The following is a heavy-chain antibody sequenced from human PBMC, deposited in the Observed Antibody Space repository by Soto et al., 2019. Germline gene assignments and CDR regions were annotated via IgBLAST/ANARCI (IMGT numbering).Heavy chain of an antibody. CDR2: INPNTGGT. D-gene: IGHD3-22*01. V-gene: IGHV1-2*04. Sequence: QVQLVQSGAEVKKPGASVKVSCKTSGYTFTGYYMHWVRQAPGQGLEWMGWINPNTGGTNYAQKFQGWITRTRDTSISTAYMELRRLRSDDTAVYYCARGPYSSGWTAFDNWGQGTLVTVSS. J-gene: IGHJ4*02. CDR1: GYTFTGYY. CDR3: ARGPYSSGWTAFDN.